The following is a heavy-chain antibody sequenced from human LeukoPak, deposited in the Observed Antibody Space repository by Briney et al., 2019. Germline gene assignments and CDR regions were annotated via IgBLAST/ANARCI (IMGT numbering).Heavy chain of an antibody. CDR1: GGSFSGYY. CDR2: INHSGST. CDR3: ARGQRFFDYVWGSYRSPAGGSFDI. J-gene: IGHJ3*02. Sequence: SETLSLTCAVYGGSFSGYYWSWIRQPPGKGLEWIGEINHSGSTNYNPSLKSRVTISVDTSKNQFSLKLSSVTAADTAVYYCARGQRFFDYVWGSYRSPAGGSFDIWGQGTMVTVSS. V-gene: IGHV4-34*01. D-gene: IGHD3-16*02.